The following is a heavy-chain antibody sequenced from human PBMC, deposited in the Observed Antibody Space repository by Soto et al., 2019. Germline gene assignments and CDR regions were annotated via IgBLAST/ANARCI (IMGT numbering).Heavy chain of an antibody. J-gene: IGHJ4*02. D-gene: IGHD7-27*01. CDR2: INHSGST. Sequence: QVQLQQWGAGLLKPSETLSLTCAVYGGSFSGYYWNWIRQPPGKGLEWIGAINHSGSTNYNPSLKTRGTICVHTSKTQFSPKRRSMTAADTAVYYWARAWGRIFDSWGQGTLFTVSS. V-gene: IGHV4-34*01. CDR3: ARAWGRIFDS. CDR1: GGSFSGYY.